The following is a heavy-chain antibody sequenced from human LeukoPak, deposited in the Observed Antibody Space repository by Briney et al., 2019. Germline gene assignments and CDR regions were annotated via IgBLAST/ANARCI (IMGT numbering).Heavy chain of an antibody. D-gene: IGHD3-10*01. V-gene: IGHV4-59*11. CDR1: GDSTAGRY. CDR3: ARSELLWFGGVNSGFDY. Sequence: SETLSLTCSVSGDSTAGRYWSWIRQSPGKGLEWLGLVYKSGDINYHPSFRSRLSVSLDRSKTQDSLRLRSVTAADTAVYYCARSELLWFGGVNSGFDYWGQGTLVTVSS. J-gene: IGHJ4*02. CDR2: VYKSGDI.